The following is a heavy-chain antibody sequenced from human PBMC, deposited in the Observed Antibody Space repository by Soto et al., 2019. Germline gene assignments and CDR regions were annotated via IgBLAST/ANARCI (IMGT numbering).Heavy chain of an antibody. V-gene: IGHV3-21*01. Sequence: PGGSLRLSCAASGFTFSSYSMNWVRQAPGKGLEWVSSISSSSSYIYYADSVKGRFTISRDNAKNSLYLQMNSLRAEDTAVYYCARKYCSSTSCYVGMYYYYMDVWGKGTTVTVSS. CDR2: ISSSSSYI. D-gene: IGHD2-2*01. CDR3: ARKYCSSTSCYVGMYYYYMDV. J-gene: IGHJ6*03. CDR1: GFTFSSYS.